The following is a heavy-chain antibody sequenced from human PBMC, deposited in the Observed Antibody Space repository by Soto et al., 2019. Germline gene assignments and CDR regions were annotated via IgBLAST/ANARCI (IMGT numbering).Heavy chain of an antibody. CDR3: GRRPKAMVVANF. CDR2: INHSGST. Sequence: PXETLALTCSVYGGSFSDDYWSWIRQPPGKGLEWIGEINHSGSTNYNSSLKSRVTISVDTSKKQVSLKLSSVTAADTAVYYCGRRPKAMVVANFWGQGTLVTVSS. D-gene: IGHD2-21*01. CDR1: GGSFSDDY. J-gene: IGHJ4*02. V-gene: IGHV4-34*01.